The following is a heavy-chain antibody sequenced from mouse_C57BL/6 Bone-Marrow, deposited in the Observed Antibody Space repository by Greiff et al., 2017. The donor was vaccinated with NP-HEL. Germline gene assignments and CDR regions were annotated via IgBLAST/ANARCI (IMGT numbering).Heavy chain of an antibody. Sequence: DVKLVESGGGLVQPGGSLSLSCAASGFTFTDYYMSWVRQPPGKALEWLGFIRNKANGYTTEYSASVKGRFTISRDNSQSILYLQMNALRAEDSATYYCARFLMGYAMDYWGQGTSVTVSS. CDR3: ARFLMGYAMDY. CDR1: GFTFTDYY. CDR2: IRNKANGYTT. V-gene: IGHV7-3*01. J-gene: IGHJ4*01.